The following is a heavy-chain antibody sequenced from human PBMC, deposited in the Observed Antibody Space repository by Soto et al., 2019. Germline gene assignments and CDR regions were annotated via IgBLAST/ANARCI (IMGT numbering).Heavy chain of an antibody. Sequence: QVQLQESGPGLVKPSETLSLTCTVSGASISDYYWSWIRQPAGQALEWIGRVYVTGTTYFNPSLKSRVIMSVDTSNNQVSLKLSSVTAADSARYYCARDGEYTSGWYSFDSWGPGTLVTVSS. CDR2: VYVTGTT. V-gene: IGHV4-4*07. D-gene: IGHD6-19*01. CDR3: ARDGEYTSGWYSFDS. J-gene: IGHJ5*01. CDR1: GASISDYY.